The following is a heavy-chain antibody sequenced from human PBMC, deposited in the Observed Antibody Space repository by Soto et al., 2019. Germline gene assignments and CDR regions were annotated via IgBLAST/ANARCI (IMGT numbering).Heavy chain of an antibody. V-gene: IGHV3-48*02. CDR2: ISSSSSTI. J-gene: IGHJ6*02. Sequence: PGGSLRLSCAASGFTFSSYSMNWVRQAPGKGLEWVSYISSSSSTIYYADSVKGRFTISRDNAKNSLYLQMNSLRDEDTALYYCAKARLWGGDGYNSYYYNAMDVWGQGTTVTVSS. D-gene: IGHD3-16*01. CDR1: GFTFSSYS. CDR3: AKARLWGGDGYNSYYYNAMDV.